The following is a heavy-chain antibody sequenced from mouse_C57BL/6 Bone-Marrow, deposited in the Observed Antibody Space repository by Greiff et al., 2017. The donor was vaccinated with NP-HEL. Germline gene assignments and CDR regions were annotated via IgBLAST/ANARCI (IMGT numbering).Heavy chain of an antibody. V-gene: IGHV1-54*01. Sequence: HLQQSGAELVRPGTSVKVSCKASGYAFTNYLIEWVKQRPGQGLEWIGVINPGSGGTNYNEKFKGKATLTADKSSSTAYMQLSSLTSEDSAVYFGARWGYQLRGGAMDYWGQGTSVTVSS. CDR2: INPGSGGT. J-gene: IGHJ4*01. CDR1: GYAFTNYL. D-gene: IGHD1-1*01. CDR3: ARWGYQLRGGAMDY.